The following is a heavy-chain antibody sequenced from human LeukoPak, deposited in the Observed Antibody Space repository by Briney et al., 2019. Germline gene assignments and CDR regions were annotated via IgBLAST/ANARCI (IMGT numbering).Heavy chain of an antibody. CDR3: ARHALGHNWFDP. V-gene: IGHV4-59*08. Sequence: SETLSLTCTVSGGSISSYYWSWIRQPPGKGLEWIGYIYYSGRTNYNPSLKSRVTISVDTSKNQFSLKLSSVTAADTAVYYCARHALGHNWFDPWSQGTLVTVSS. CDR1: GGSISSYY. CDR2: IYYSGRT. J-gene: IGHJ5*02.